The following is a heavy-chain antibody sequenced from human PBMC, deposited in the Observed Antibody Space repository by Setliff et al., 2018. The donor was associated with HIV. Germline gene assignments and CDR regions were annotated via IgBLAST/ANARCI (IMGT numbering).Heavy chain of an antibody. CDR2: INPNGGST. D-gene: IGHD3-9*01. J-gene: IGHJ3*02. V-gene: IGHV1-46*01. CDR3: ASTLRYFDWFDAFDI. CDR1: GYTFTTYY. Sequence: ASVKVSCKASGYTFTTYYIHYLRQAPGQGPEWMGIINPNGGSTNYAQKFQGRVTMTRDTSTSTVYMELSSLRSEDTAVYYCASTLRYFDWFDAFDIWGQGTMVTVSS.